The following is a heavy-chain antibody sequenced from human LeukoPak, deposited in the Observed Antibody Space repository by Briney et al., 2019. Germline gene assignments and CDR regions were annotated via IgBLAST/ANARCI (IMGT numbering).Heavy chain of an antibody. Sequence: PGGSLRLSCAASGFTFSSYGMTWVRQAPGKGLEWVSVISGAGRSTYYAYSVKGRFTISRDNSKNTLYLQINSLRADDTAVYYCAKRRGGPSPLDYWGQGALVTVSS. CDR2: ISGAGRST. V-gene: IGHV3-23*01. CDR3: AKRRGGPSPLDY. D-gene: IGHD3-16*01. J-gene: IGHJ4*02. CDR1: GFTFSSYG.